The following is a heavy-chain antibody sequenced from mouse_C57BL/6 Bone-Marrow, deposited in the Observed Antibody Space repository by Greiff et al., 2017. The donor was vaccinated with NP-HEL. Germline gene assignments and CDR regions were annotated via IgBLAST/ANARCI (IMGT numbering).Heavy chain of an antibody. V-gene: IGHV1-64*01. D-gene: IGHD2-1*01. CDR3: ARSGYGTTGYFDY. CDR1: GYTFTSYW. Sequence: QVQLQQSGAELVKPGASVKLSCKASGYTFTSYWMHWVKQRPGQGLEWIGMIHPNSGSTNYNEKFKSKATLTVDKSSSTAYMQLSSLTSEDSAVYYCARSGYGTTGYFDYWGQGTTLTVSS. J-gene: IGHJ2*01. CDR2: IHPNSGST.